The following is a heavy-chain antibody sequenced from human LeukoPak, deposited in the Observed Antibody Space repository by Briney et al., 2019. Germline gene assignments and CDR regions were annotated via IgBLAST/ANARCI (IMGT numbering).Heavy chain of an antibody. Sequence: AGGSLRLSCAASGISFRSYGMHWVRQAPGKGLEWVTFIWYDASNKYYAESVKGRFTISRDNSRNTVFLQMNSLRAEDTAVYYCAKDCVRSTSCYGYDWFDPWGQGTLVTVSS. J-gene: IGHJ5*02. CDR1: GISFRSYG. CDR3: AKDCVRSTSCYGYDWFDP. D-gene: IGHD2-2*01. CDR2: IWYDASNK. V-gene: IGHV3-30*02.